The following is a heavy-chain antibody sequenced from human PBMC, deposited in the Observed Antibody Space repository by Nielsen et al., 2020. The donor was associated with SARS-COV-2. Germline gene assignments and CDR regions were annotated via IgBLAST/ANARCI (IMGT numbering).Heavy chain of an antibody. CDR2: ISWNSGSI. J-gene: IGHJ4*02. CDR1: GFTFDDYA. V-gene: IGHV3-9*01. Sequence: GGSLNLPWAASGFTFDDYAMHWVRQAPGKGLEWVSGISWNSGSIGYADSVKGRFTISRDNAKNSLYLQMNSLRAEDTALYYCAKDNLAAAGGVGYWGQGTLVTVSS. D-gene: IGHD6-13*01. CDR3: AKDNLAAAGGVGY.